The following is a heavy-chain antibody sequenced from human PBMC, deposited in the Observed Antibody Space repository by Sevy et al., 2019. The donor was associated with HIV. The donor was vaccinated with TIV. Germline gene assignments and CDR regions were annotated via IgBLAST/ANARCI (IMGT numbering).Heavy chain of an antibody. J-gene: IGHJ5*02. CDR1: GFNFRNFW. V-gene: IGHV3-7*03. CDR3: VRDKEVGASILDA. CDR2: IKQDGSEA. Sequence: GGSLRLSCVASGFNFRNFWMSWVRQAPGKGLECVADIKQDGSEAYYVDSVKGRFTISRDNVKNSRYLQMNSLREEDTDMYFCVRDKEVGASILDAWGQGTPVTVSS. D-gene: IGHD1-26*01.